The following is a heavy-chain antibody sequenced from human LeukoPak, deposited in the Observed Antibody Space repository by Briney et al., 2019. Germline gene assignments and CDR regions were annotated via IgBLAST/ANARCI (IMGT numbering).Heavy chain of an antibody. J-gene: IGHJ4*02. CDR2: ISISGSKT. CDR3: ARSGNRDGYNFDYFDY. CDR1: EFDFSSHA. V-gene: IGHV3-23*01. Sequence: PGGSLRLSCAASEFDFSSHAMTWVRQAPGKGLEWVSAISISGSKTYYADSVKGRFTISRDNSKNTLYLQMNSLRAEDTAVYYCARSGNRDGYNFDYFDYWGQGTLVTVSS. D-gene: IGHD5-24*01.